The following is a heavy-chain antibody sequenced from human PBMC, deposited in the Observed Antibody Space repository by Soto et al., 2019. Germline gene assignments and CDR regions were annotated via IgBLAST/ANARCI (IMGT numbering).Heavy chain of an antibody. CDR1: GFTFSSYA. V-gene: IGHV3-23*01. Sequence: PGGSLRLSCAASGFTFSSYAMSWVRQAPGKGLEWVSAISGSGGSTYYADSVKGRFTISRDNSKNTLYLQMNSLRAEDTAVYYCAKVPPRLLGYCSGGSCPGSPYYYYGMDVWGQGTTVTVSS. J-gene: IGHJ6*02. D-gene: IGHD2-15*01. CDR3: AKVPPRLLGYCSGGSCPGSPYYYYGMDV. CDR2: ISGSGGST.